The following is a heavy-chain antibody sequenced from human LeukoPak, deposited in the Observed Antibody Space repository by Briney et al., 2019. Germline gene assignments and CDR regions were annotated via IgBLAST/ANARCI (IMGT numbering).Heavy chain of an antibody. CDR2: IYYSGST. CDR1: GGSISSYY. V-gene: IGHV4-59*01. CDR3: ARDGNYGGDFDY. Sequence: SETLSLTCTVSGGSISSYYWSWIRQPPGKGLEWIGYIYYSGSTNCNPSLKSRVTISVDTSKNQFSLKLSSVTAADTAVHYCARDGNYGGDFDYWGQGTLVTVSS. J-gene: IGHJ4*02. D-gene: IGHD4-23*01.